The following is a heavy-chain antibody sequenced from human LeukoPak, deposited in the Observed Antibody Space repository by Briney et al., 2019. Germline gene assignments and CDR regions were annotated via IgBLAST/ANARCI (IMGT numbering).Heavy chain of an antibody. V-gene: IGHV4-59*12. CDR1: GGSISSYY. J-gene: IGHJ2*01. D-gene: IGHD3-9*01. Sequence: PSETLSLTCTVSGGSISSYYWSWIRQPPGKGLEWIGYIYYTGSTYYNPSLKSRLTISVDTSKNQFSLKLSSMTAADTAVYYCARAVGYDILTGYNRGWFFDLWGRGTLVTVSS. CDR2: IYYTGST. CDR3: ARAVGYDILTGYNRGWFFDL.